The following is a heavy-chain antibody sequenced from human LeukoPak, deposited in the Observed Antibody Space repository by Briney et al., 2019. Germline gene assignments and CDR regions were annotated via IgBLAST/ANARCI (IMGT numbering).Heavy chain of an antibody. J-gene: IGHJ4*02. Sequence: ASVKVSCKASGYTFTSYGITWVRQAPGQGLEWMGWIGAYDGNTKYAQKLQGRVTMTTDTSTSTAYLELRSLRSDDTAVYYCARDVFQRPYTAMSPPNPYDYWGQGTLVTVSS. D-gene: IGHD5-18*01. CDR1: GYTFTSYG. CDR2: IGAYDGNT. V-gene: IGHV1-18*01. CDR3: ARDVFQRPYTAMSPPNPYDY.